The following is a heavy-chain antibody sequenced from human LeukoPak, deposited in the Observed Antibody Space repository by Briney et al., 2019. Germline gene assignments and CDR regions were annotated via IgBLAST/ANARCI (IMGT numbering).Heavy chain of an antibody. J-gene: IGHJ2*01. CDR3: ARHRNYDFWSGYYPESHIGWYFDL. CDR2: IYYSGST. CDR1: GGSFSGYY. D-gene: IGHD3-3*01. Sequence: SETLSLTCAVYGGSFSGYYWSWIRQPPGKGLEWIGYIYYSGSTNYNPSLKSRVTISVDTSKNQFSLKLSSVTAAGTAVYYCARHRNYDFWSGYYPESHIGWYFDLWGRGTLVTVSS. V-gene: IGHV4-59*08.